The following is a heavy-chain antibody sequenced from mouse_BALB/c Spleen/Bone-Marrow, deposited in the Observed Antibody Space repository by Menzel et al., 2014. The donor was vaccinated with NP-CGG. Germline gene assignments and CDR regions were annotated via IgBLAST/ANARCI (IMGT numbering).Heavy chain of an antibody. V-gene: IGHV5-6-5*01. CDR1: GFTFSSYA. D-gene: IGHD1-2*01. CDR2: ISSGGST. CDR3: ARVNYYGSFDY. J-gene: IGHJ2*01. Sequence: EVQRVESGGGLVKPGGSLKLSCAASGFTFSSYAMSWVRQTPEKRLEWVASISSGGSTYYPDSVKGRFTISRDNARNILYLQMSSLRSEDTAMYYCARVNYYGSFDYWGQGTTLTVPS.